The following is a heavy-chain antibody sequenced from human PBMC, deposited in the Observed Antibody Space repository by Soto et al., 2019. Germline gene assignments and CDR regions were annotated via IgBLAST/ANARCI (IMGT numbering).Heavy chain of an antibody. CDR2: IYYSGST. V-gene: IGHV4-39*01. CDR1: GGSISSSSYY. D-gene: IGHD4-17*01. Sequence: QLLESGPGLVKPSETLSLTCTVSGGSISSSSYYWGWIRQPPGKGLEWIGSIYYSGSTYYNPSLKSRVTISVDTSKNQFSLKLSSVTAADTAVYYCARLTMTTVTYWGQGTLVTVSS. CDR3: ARLTMTTVTY. J-gene: IGHJ4*02.